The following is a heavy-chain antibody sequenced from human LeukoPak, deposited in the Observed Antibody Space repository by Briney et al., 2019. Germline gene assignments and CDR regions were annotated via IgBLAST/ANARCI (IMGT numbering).Heavy chain of an antibody. D-gene: IGHD2-2*01. Sequence: GGSLTLSCAASGFTFSSYSMNWLRQAPGKGLEWVSSISSSSSYIYYADSVKGRLTISRDNAKNSLYLQMNSLRSDDTAVYYCARDRATYQLLSGFWGYYYYYYGMDVWGQGTTVTVSS. CDR2: ISSSSSYI. V-gene: IGHV3-21*04. CDR1: GFTFSSYS. CDR3: ARDRATYQLLSGFWGYYYYYYGMDV. J-gene: IGHJ6*02.